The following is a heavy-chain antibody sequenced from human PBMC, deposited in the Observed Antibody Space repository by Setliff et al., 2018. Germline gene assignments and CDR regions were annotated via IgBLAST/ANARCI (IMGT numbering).Heavy chain of an antibody. Sequence: VASVKVSCKASGGTFSSYGISWVRQAPGQGLEWLGGTIPNFGTTNYAQKCQGRVTIITDESTSTAYMELSSLRTEDSAVYYCAREGVDTRSSTDNRYYMDVWGKGTTVTVSS. J-gene: IGHJ6*03. CDR1: GGTFSSYG. CDR2: TIPNFGTT. D-gene: IGHD5-18*01. V-gene: IGHV1-69*05. CDR3: AREGVDTRSSTDNRYYMDV.